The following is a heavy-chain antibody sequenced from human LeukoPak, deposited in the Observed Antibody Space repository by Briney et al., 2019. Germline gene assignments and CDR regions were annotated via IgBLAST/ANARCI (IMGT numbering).Heavy chain of an antibody. J-gene: IGHJ5*02. CDR2: INYSEST. Sequence: SETLSLTCTVSGGSISSYYWSWIRQPPGKGLEWVGYINYSESTNYNPSLKSRVTISVDRSKNQVALKLSSVTAADTAVYYCARGGGHCGGDCYGDWFDPWGQGTLVTVSS. CDR1: GGSISSYY. V-gene: IGHV4-59*01. D-gene: IGHD2-21*02. CDR3: ARGGGHCGGDCYGDWFDP.